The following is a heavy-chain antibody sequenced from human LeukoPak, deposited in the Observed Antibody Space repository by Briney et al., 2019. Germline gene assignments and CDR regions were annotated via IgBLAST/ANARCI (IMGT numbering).Heavy chain of an antibody. D-gene: IGHD4-17*01. V-gene: IGHV4-59*01. CDR2: IYYSGST. J-gene: IGHJ4*02. CDR1: GGSISSYY. CDR3: AGASGDYLFDY. Sequence: PSETLSLTCTVSGGSISSYYWSWIRQPPGKGLEWIGYIYYSGSTNYNPSLKSRVTISVDTSKNQFSLKLSSVTAADTAVYYCAGASGDYLFDYWGQGTLVTVSS.